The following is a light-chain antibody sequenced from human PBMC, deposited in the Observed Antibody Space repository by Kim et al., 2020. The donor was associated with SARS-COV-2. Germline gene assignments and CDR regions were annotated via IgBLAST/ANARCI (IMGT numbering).Light chain of an antibody. CDR2: AAS. V-gene: IGKV1-16*02. CDR3: QQYKSHPPT. J-gene: IGKJ2*01. CDR1: EGISNF. Sequence: DIQMTQSPPSLSASVGDRVRITCRASEGISNFVAWFQQKPGKPPKSLIYAASSLLSGVSSKFSGSGSGTDFTLTINNLQPEDFATYYCQQYKSHPPTFGQGTKLEIK.